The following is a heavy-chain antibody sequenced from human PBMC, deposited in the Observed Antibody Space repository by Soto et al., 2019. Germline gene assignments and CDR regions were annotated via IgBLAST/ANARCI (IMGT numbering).Heavy chain of an antibody. V-gene: IGHV3-30*18. J-gene: IGHJ6*02. D-gene: IGHD2-15*01. CDR2: ISYDGSNK. Sequence: PVGSLRLSCAASGFTFSSYGMHWVRQAPGKGLEWVAVISYDGSNKYYADSVKGRFTISRDNSKNTLYLQMNSLRAEDTAVYYCAKDRGAGYCSGGSCYYYYYGMDVWGQGTTVTVSS. CDR3: AKDRGAGYCSGGSCYYYYYGMDV. CDR1: GFTFSSYG.